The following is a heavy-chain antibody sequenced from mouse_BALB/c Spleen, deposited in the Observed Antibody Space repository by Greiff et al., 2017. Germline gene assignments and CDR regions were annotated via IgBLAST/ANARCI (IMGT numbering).Heavy chain of an antibody. CDR2: IDTSDSYT. CDR3: ARRGTVRGYAMDY. V-gene: IGHV1-69*01. D-gene: IGHD1-1*01. J-gene: IGHJ4*01. Sequence: QVQLQQPGAELVMPGASVKMSCKASGYTFTDYWMHWVKQRPGQGLEWIGAIDTSDSYTSYNQKFKGKATLTVDESSSTAYMQLSSLTSEDSAVYYCARRGTVRGYAMDYWGQGTSVTVSS. CDR1: GYTFTDYW.